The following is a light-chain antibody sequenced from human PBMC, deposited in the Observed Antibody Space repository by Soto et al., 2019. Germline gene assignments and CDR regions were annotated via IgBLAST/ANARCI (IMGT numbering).Light chain of an antibody. Sequence: DIQMTQSPSSLSASVGDRVTITCRARQGISNYLAWYQQKPGKVPKLLIYAASTLQSGVPSRFSGSGSGTDFTLTISSLQPEDAATYYCQRYNSAPWAFGQGTKVEIK. CDR3: QRYNSAPWA. CDR1: QGISNY. V-gene: IGKV1-27*01. J-gene: IGKJ1*01. CDR2: AAS.